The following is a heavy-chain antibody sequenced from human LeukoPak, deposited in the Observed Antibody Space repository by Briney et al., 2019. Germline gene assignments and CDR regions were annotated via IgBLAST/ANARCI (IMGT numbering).Heavy chain of an antibody. V-gene: IGHV4-59*02. D-gene: IGHD3-10*01. Sequence: SETLSLTCTVSGDSVSSYYWSWIRQPPGKGLEWIGFIYYSGSINYNPSLKSRVTISVDTSKSQISLTLSSVTAADTAVYYCARDPGRLGSMDVWGQGTTVTVSS. CDR2: IYYSGSI. J-gene: IGHJ6*02. CDR3: ARDPGRLGSMDV. CDR1: GDSVSSYY.